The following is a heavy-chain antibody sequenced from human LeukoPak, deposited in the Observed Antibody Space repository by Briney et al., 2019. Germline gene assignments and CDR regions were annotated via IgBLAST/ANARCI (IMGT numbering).Heavy chain of an antibody. D-gene: IGHD2-8*01. CDR2: IYHSGST. CDR3: ARGRMDYYYYYYMDV. CDR1: GYSISSGYY. V-gene: IGHV4-38-2*02. J-gene: IGHJ6*03. Sequence: SETLSLTCTVSGYSISSGYYWGWIRQPPGKGLEWIGSIYHSGSTYYNPSLKSRVTISVDTSKNQFSLKLSSVTAADTAVYYCARGRMDYYYYYYMDVWGKGTTVTVSS.